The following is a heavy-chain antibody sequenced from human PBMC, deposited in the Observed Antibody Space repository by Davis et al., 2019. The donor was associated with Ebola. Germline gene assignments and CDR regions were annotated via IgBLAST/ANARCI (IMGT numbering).Heavy chain of an antibody. CDR2: ISSSSSYI. CDR1: GFTFSSYS. D-gene: IGHD3-22*01. J-gene: IGHJ5*02. Sequence: PGGSLRLSCAASGFTFSSYSMNWVRQAPGKGLEWVSSISSSSSYIYYADSVKGRFTISRDNAKNSLYLQMNSLRAEDTAVYYCARDVWIVVGSGWFDPWGQGTLVTVSS. CDR3: ARDVWIVVGSGWFDP. V-gene: IGHV3-21*01.